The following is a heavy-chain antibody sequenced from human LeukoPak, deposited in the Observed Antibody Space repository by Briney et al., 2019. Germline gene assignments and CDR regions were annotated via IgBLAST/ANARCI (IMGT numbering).Heavy chain of an antibody. V-gene: IGHV6-1*01. J-gene: IGHJ4*02. D-gene: IGHD3-22*01. CDR3: ARDRAYYDRSGYPPAIDY. Sequence: SLTLSLTCAISGDSVSSNRAAWNWIRQSPLRGLEWLGRTYYRSKWYNDYAVSVKSRITINPDTSKNQFSLQLNSVTPEHTAVYYCARDRAYYDRSGYPPAIDYWGQGTLVTVSS. CDR1: GDSVSSNRAA. CDR2: TYYRSKWYN.